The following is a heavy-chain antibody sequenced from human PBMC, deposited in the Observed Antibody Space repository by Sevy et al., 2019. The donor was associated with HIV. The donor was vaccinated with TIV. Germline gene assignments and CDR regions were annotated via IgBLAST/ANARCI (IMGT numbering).Heavy chain of an antibody. CDR3: ARGGGIVVPAALELDH. Sequence: GGSLRLSCAASGFSFSAYWMHWVRQVPGKGLVWVARISVDGSHIDYADSVKGGFTSSRDNAKNTLSLQMNSLRGEDTAVYYCARGGGIVVPAALELDHWGQGTLVTVSS. CDR1: GFSFSAYW. J-gene: IGHJ4*02. CDR2: ISVDGSHI. V-gene: IGHV3-74*01. D-gene: IGHD2-2*01.